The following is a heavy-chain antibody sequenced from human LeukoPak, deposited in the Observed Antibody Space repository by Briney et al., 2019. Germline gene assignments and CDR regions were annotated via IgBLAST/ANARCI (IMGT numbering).Heavy chain of an antibody. J-gene: IGHJ6*02. V-gene: IGHV1-69*04. CDR1: VGTFNSYA. CDR2: IISILGIA. CDR3: ARDHGAVSYYYGMDV. Sequence: SVTVSCKASVGTFNSYAISWVRPAPGQGLEWMGRIISILGIANYAQKLQGRVTMTADKSTSTAYMELSSLRSEDTAVYYCARDHGAVSYYYGMDVWGQGTTVTVSS. D-gene: IGHD4-17*01.